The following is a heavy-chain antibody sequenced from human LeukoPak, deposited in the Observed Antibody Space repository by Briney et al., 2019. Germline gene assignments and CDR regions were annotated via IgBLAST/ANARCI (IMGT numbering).Heavy chain of an antibody. CDR2: INPNSGGT. CDR3: ARDVGITVADSFDP. V-gene: IGHV1-2*02. CDR1: RYTFTGYY. J-gene: IGHJ5*02. D-gene: IGHD6-13*01. Sequence: ASVKVSCKTSRYTFTGYYMHWVRQAPGQGLEWMGWINPNSGGTNYAQKFQGRVTMTTDTSTSTVYMEVRGLRSDDTAMYYCARDVGITVADSFDPWGQGTLVTVSS.